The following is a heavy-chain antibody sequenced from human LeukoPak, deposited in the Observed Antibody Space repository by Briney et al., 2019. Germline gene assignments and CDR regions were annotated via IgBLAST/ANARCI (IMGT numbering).Heavy chain of an antibody. Sequence: PGASLRLSCAASGFTFSSYAMSWVRQAPGKGLEWVSAVSGSGGSTYYADSVKGRFTISRDNSKNTLYLQMNSLSAEDTAVYYCAKKVDCSSTSCYGPWFDTWGQGTLVTVSS. D-gene: IGHD2-2*01. CDR3: AKKVDCSSTSCYGPWFDT. J-gene: IGHJ5*02. CDR2: VSGSGGST. V-gene: IGHV3-23*01. CDR1: GFTFSSYA.